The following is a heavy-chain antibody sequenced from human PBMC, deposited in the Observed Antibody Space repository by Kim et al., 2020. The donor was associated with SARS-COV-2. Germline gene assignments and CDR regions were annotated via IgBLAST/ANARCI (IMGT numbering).Heavy chain of an antibody. CDR3: ARVGHRVSGGMDV. CDR2: IYYSGST. J-gene: IGHJ6*02. CDR1: GGSISSSSYY. Sequence: SETLSLTCTVSGGSISSSSYYWGWIRQPPGKGLEWIGSIYYSGSTYYNPSLKSRVTISVDTSKNQFSLKLSSVTAADTAVYYCARVGHRVSGGMDVWGQGTTVTVSS. D-gene: IGHD2-15*01. V-gene: IGHV4-39*07.